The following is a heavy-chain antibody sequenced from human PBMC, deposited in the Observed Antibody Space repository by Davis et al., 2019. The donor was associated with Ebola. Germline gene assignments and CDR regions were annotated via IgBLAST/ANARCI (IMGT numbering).Heavy chain of an antibody. CDR3: ASGTSGSPPWGY. CDR2: ISGSGTST. J-gene: IGHJ4*02. D-gene: IGHD1-26*01. V-gene: IGHV3-11*04. Sequence: PGGSLRLSCEASGFIVSNSYMSWVRQPPGKGLEWVSFISGSGTSTYYAGSVKGRFSISRDNAKNSLYLQMNSLRAEDTAVYYCASGTSGSPPWGYWGQGTLVTVSS. CDR1: GFIVSNSY.